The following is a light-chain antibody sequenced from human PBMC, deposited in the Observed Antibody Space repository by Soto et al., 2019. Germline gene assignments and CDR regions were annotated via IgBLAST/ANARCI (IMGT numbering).Light chain of an antibody. Sequence: EIVMTQSPATLSVSPGERATHSCRASQSVSSNLAWFQQKAGQAPRLLIYGASTRATGIPARFSGSGSGTEFTLTISSLQSEDFAVYYCQQYDNWPPYTFGQGTQLEIK. CDR2: GAS. CDR1: QSVSSN. CDR3: QQYDNWPPYT. V-gene: IGKV3-15*01. J-gene: IGKJ2*01.